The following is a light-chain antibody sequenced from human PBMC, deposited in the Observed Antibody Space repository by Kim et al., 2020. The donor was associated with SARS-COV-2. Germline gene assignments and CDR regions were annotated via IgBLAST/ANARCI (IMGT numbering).Light chain of an antibody. CDR3: QQLNSYPPT. J-gene: IGKJ2*01. Sequence: SASVGDRVTITCRTRQGISGYLAWFQQQPGKAPKLLIYAASTLQGGVPSRFSGSGSGTEFTLTIGSLQPEDFATYYCQQLNSYPPTFGQGTKLEI. CDR2: AAS. CDR1: QGISGY. V-gene: IGKV1-9*01.